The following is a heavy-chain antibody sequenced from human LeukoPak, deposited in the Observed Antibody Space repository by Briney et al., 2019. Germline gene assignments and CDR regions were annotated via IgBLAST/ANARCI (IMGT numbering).Heavy chain of an antibody. D-gene: IGHD2-2*01. CDR1: GFNFGGYS. CDR3: ARDVAPLPVPLENAFDI. J-gene: IGHJ3*02. CDR2: ISSSSSYI. Sequence: PGGSLRLSCEGSGFNFGGYSMSWVRQAPGKGLEWVSSISSSSSYIYYADSVKGRFTISRDNAKNSLYLQMNSLRAEDSAVYYCARDVAPLPVPLENAFDIWGQGTMVTVSS. V-gene: IGHV3-21*01.